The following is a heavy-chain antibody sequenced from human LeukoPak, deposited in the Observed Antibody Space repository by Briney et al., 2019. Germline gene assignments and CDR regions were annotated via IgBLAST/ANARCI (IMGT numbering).Heavy chain of an antibody. CDR3: ARDVSEYYYGSGSYYTDQVPFDY. J-gene: IGHJ4*02. Sequence: ASVKVSCKASGYTFTSYGISWVRQAPGQGLEWMGWISAYNGNTNYAQKLQGRVTMTTDTSTSTAYMELRSLRSDDTAVYYCARDVSEYYYGSGSYYTDQVPFDYWGQGTLVTVSS. V-gene: IGHV1-18*01. CDR2: ISAYNGNT. CDR1: GYTFTSYG. D-gene: IGHD3-10*01.